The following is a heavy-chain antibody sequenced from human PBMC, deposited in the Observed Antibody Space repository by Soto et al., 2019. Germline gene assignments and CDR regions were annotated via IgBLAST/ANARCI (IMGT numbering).Heavy chain of an antibody. Sequence: EVQLVETGGGLIQLGGSLRLSCVASGFTVSRNYMTWVRQAPGKGMEWVSYIHSDGSTFYTESVKDRFTVSRDNSKNALALHMNSLRVEDTAIYYCARDQFFGSASSNNRYSYFYGMDVWGQGTTVTV. V-gene: IGHV3-53*02. D-gene: IGHD3-10*01. CDR1: GFTVSRNY. J-gene: IGHJ6*02. CDR3: ARDQFFGSASSNNRYSYFYGMDV. CDR2: IHSDGST.